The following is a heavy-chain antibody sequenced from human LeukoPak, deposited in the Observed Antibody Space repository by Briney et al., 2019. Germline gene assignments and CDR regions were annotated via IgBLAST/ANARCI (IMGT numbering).Heavy chain of an antibody. D-gene: IGHD5-12*01. CDR2: IKQDGSEK. Sequence: GGSLRLSCAASGFTFSSYWMSWVRQAPGKGLEWVANIKQDGSEKYYVDSVKGRFTTSRDNAKNSLYLQMNSLRAEDTAVYYCARVDIVATISKYYFDYWGQGTLVTASS. J-gene: IGHJ4*02. CDR1: GFTFSSYW. V-gene: IGHV3-7*01. CDR3: ARVDIVATISKYYFDY.